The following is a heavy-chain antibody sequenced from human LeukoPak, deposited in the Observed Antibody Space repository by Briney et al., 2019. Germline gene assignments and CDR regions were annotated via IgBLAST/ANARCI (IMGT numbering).Heavy chain of an antibody. Sequence: SVKVSCKASGGTFSSYAISWVRQAPGQGLEWMGRIIPILGIANYAQKFQGRVTITADKSTSTAYMELSSLKASDTAMYYCATAHSDAFDIWGQGTMVTVSS. CDR3: ATAHSDAFDI. V-gene: IGHV1-69*04. CDR1: GGTFSSYA. CDR2: IIPILGIA. J-gene: IGHJ3*02.